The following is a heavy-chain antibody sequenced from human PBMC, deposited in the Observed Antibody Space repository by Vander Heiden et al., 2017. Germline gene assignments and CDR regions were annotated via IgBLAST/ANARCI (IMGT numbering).Heavy chain of an antibody. CDR2: ISGSGGST. CDR3: AKDEVDYGQWLKTDY. J-gene: IGHJ4*02. Sequence: EVQLLESGGGLVQPGGSLRLSCAASGFPFSSYAMSWVRQAPGKGLEWVSAISGSGGSTYYADSVKGRFTISRDNSKNTLYLQMNSLRAEDTAVYYCAKDEVDYGQWLKTDYWGQGTLVTVSS. V-gene: IGHV3-23*01. CDR1: GFPFSSYA. D-gene: IGHD6-19*01.